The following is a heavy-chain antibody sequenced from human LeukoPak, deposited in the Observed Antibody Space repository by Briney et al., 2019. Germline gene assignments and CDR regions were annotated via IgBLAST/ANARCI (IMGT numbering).Heavy chain of an antibody. J-gene: IGHJ3*02. V-gene: IGHV4-34*01. D-gene: IGHD3-22*01. Sequence: PSETLSLTCAVYGGSFSGYYWSWIRQPPGKGLEWIGEINHSGSTNYNPSLKSRVTISVDTSKNQFSLKLSSVTAADTAVYYCARRYTMIVVVITTLGAFDIWGQGTMVTVSS. CDR1: GGSFSGYY. CDR3: ARRYTMIVVVITTLGAFDI. CDR2: INHSGST.